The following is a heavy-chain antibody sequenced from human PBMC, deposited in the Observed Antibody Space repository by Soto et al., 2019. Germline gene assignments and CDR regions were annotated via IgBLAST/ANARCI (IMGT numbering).Heavy chain of an antibody. CDR1: GINFSNDV. CDR3: AQMTYYFDSSGFGEQYFSDS. J-gene: IGHJ4*02. V-gene: IGHV3-23*01. D-gene: IGHD3-22*01. Sequence: PGGSLRLSCAASGINFSNDVMTWVRQAPGKGLEWVSGLSGSGENTYYAESVKGRFTISRDNSKNTLYLQMRSLRAEDTALYYCAQMTYYFDSSGFGEQYFSDSWGQGTQVTVSS. CDR2: LSGSGENT.